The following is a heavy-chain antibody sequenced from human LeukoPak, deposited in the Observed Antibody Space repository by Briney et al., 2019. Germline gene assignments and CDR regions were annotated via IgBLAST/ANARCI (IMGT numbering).Heavy chain of an antibody. V-gene: IGHV4-39*01. D-gene: IGHD3-10*01. CDR1: GGSISSSSAY. J-gene: IGHJ4*02. CDR2: IYYSKNT. Sequence: SETLSLTCTVSGGSISSSSAYWGWIRQPPGKGLEWIGSIYYSKNTYYNPSLKSRVTISADTSKNQFSLTLGSVSATDTAVYYCARHGGAYVDYWGQGTLVTVSS. CDR3: ARHGGAYVDY.